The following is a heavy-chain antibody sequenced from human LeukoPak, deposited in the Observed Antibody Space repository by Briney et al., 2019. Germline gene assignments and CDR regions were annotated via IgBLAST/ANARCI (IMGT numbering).Heavy chain of an antibody. D-gene: IGHD4-23*01. CDR2: IYHSGST. CDR1: GYSISSGYY. Sequence: SETLSLTCTVSGYSISSGYYWGWIRQPPGKGLEWIGSIYHSGSTYYNPSLKSRVTISVDTSKNQFSLKLSSVTAADTAMYYCARVSRGNSVGGDYWGQGTLVTVSS. J-gene: IGHJ4*02. V-gene: IGHV4-38-2*02. CDR3: ARVSRGNSVGGDY.